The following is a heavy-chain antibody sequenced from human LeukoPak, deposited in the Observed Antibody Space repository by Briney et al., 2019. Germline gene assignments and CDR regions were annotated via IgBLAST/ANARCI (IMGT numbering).Heavy chain of an antibody. Sequence: SETLSLTCTVSGGSISSYYWNWIRQPPGKGLEWIGYIYYSGGTNYNPSLKSRVTISLDTFKIQFSLKLSSVTAADTAVYYCAGASLYYDSSGQRTFDIWGQGTMVTVSS. V-gene: IGHV4-59*01. CDR2: IYYSGGT. J-gene: IGHJ3*02. CDR1: GGSISSYY. CDR3: AGASLYYDSSGQRTFDI. D-gene: IGHD3-22*01.